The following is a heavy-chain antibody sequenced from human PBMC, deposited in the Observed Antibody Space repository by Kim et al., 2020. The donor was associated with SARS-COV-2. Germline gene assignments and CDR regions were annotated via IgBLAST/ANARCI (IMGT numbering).Heavy chain of an antibody. J-gene: IGHJ3*02. D-gene: IGHD1-26*01. V-gene: IGHV3-30-3*01. CDR2: ISYDGSNK. Sequence: GGSLRLSCAASGFTFSSYAMHWVRQAPGKGLEWVAVISYDGSNKYYADSVKGRFTISRDNSKNTLYLQMNSLRAEDTAVYYCARGGSYSIDAFDIWGQGTMVTVSS. CDR3: ARGGSYSIDAFDI. CDR1: GFTFSSYA.